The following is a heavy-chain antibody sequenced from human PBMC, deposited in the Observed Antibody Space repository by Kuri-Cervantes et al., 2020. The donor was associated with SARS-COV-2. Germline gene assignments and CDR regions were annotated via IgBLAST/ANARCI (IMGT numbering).Heavy chain of an antibody. Sequence: GESLKISCAASGFSFSTNVMDWVRQAPGKGLEWVSTMSGSGASTHYADSVKGRFTISRDNSKKMLYLQMYSLRAEDTAVYYCAKTSGYNYYFAYWGQGSLVTVSS. CDR3: AKTSGYNYYFAY. V-gene: IGHV3-23*01. CDR2: MSGSGAST. CDR1: GFSFSTNV. J-gene: IGHJ4*02. D-gene: IGHD5-24*01.